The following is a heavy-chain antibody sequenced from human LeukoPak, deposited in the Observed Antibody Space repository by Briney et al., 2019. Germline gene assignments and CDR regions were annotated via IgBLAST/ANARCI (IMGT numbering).Heavy chain of an antibody. CDR1: GGSFSGYY. CDR3: AEFWSGYPNYYYYMDV. CDR2: INHSGST. D-gene: IGHD3-3*01. V-gene: IGHV4-34*01. Sequence: SETLSLTCAVYGGSFSGYYWSWIRQPPGKGLEWIGEINHSGSTNYNPSLKSRVTISVDTSKNQFSLKLSSVTAADTAVYYCAEFWSGYPNYYYYMDVWGKGTTVTVSS. J-gene: IGHJ6*03.